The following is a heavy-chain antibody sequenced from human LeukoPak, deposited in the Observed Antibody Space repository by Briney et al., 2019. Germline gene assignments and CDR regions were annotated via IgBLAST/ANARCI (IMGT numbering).Heavy chain of an antibody. CDR3: VKEDCSGGSCYVFDY. D-gene: IGHD2-15*01. J-gene: IGHJ4*02. CDR2: ISGNGGST. Sequence: GWSLRLSCSASGFTFSTYGMHWVRQAPGKGLEYVSAISGNGGSTYYADSVKGRFTISRDNSKNTLYLQMSSLRNEDTAVYYCVKEDCSGGSCYVFDYWGQGTLVTVSS. CDR1: GFTFSTYG. V-gene: IGHV3-64D*09.